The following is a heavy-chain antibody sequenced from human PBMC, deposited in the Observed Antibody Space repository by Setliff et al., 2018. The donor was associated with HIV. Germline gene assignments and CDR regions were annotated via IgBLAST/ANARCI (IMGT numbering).Heavy chain of an antibody. J-gene: IGHJ3*02. Sequence: SETLSLTCTVSGGSISSSSYYWGWIRQPPGKGLEWIGSIYYSGSTYYNPSLKSRVTISVDKSKNQFSLNLSSVTAADTAVYYCARDLKSGSYSPGAFDIWGQGTMVTVSS. D-gene: IGHD3-10*01. CDR2: IYYSGST. V-gene: IGHV4-39*07. CDR3: ARDLKSGSYSPGAFDI. CDR1: GGSISSSSYY.